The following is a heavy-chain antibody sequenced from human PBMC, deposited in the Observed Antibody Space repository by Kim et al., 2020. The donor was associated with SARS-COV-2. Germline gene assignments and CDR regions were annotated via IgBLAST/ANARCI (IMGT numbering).Heavy chain of an antibody. CDR2: ISSDGSIT. CDR3: AGGFFRDGFDL. D-gene: IGHD3-10*01. V-gene: IGHV3-74*01. J-gene: IGHJ6*02. CDR1: RFTFNNYW. Sequence: GGSLRLSCAVSRFTFNNYWINWVRHAPGKGLVWFSRISSDGSITNYADSVKGRFTMSRENAENTLYLQMNSLRAADTAVSYCAGGFFRDGFDLWGQGTTVSVYS.